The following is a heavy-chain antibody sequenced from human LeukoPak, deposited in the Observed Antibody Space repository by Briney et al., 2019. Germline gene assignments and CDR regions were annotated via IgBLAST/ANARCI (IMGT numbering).Heavy chain of an antibody. CDR3: AKTKGDYEYWSGYYKYYFDY. CDR1: GFTFSSYA. J-gene: IGHJ4*02. Sequence: GSLRLSCAASGFTFSSYAMSWVRQAPGKGLEWVSTISGSGGSTYYADSVKGRFTISRDNSENTLYLQMNSLRAEDTALYYCAKTKGDYEYWSGYYKYYFDYWGQGALVTVSS. CDR2: ISGSGGST. V-gene: IGHV3-23*01. D-gene: IGHD3-3*01.